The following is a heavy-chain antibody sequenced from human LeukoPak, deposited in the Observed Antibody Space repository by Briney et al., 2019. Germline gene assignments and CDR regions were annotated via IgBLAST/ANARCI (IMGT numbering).Heavy chain of an antibody. V-gene: IGHV5-51*01. CDR1: GYSFTNYW. CDR3: ARLRYYGSGSYSDY. CDR2: IYPGDSDT. D-gene: IGHD3-10*01. Sequence: GESLKISCKGSGYSFTNYWIGWVRQMPGKGLEWTGFIYPGDSDTRYGPSFQGQVTISADKSITTAYLQWSSLKASDTAMYYCARLRYYGSGSYSDYWGQGTLVTVSS. J-gene: IGHJ4*02.